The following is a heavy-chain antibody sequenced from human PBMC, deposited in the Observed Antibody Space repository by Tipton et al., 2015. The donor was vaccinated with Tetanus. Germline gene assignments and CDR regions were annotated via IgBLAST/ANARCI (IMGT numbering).Heavy chain of an antibody. V-gene: IGHV5-51*01. Sequence: QSGAEVKKPGASVKVSCKASGYTFTSYDINWVRQMPGKGLEWMGIIYPGDSDTRYSPSFQGQVTTSADKSISTAYLQWSSLKASDTAMYYCARPSYDFWSGYPQYYFDYWGQGTLVTVSS. CDR2: IYPGDSDT. D-gene: IGHD3-3*01. CDR3: ARPSYDFWSGYPQYYFDY. CDR1: GYTFTSYD. J-gene: IGHJ4*02.